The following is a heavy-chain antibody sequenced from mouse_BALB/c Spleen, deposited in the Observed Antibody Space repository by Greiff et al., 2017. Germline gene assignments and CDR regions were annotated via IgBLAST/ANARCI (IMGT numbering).Heavy chain of an antibody. Sequence: EVKLMESGGGLVQPGGSMKLSCVASGFTFSNYWMNWVRQSPEKGLEWVAEIRLKSNNYATHYAESVKGRFTISRDDSKSSVDLPMNNLRAEDTGIYYCTRGDNYDYAMDDWGQGTSVTVSS. CDR3: TRGDNYDYAMDD. D-gene: IGHD1-3*01. V-gene: IGHV6-6*02. CDR1: GFTFSNYW. CDR2: IRLKSNNYAT. J-gene: IGHJ4*01.